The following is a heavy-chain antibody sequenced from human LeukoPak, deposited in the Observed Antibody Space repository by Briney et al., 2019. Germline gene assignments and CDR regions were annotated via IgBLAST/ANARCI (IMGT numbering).Heavy chain of an antibody. Sequence: GGSLRLSCAASGFTFSSYAMSWVRQAPGKGLEWVSAISGSGGSTYYADSVKGRFTISRGNSKNTLYLQMNSLRAEDTAVYYCAKDGPYYYDSSGYYFDYWGQGTLVTVSS. D-gene: IGHD3-22*01. CDR3: AKDGPYYYDSSGYYFDY. CDR1: GFTFSSYA. CDR2: ISGSGGST. V-gene: IGHV3-23*01. J-gene: IGHJ4*02.